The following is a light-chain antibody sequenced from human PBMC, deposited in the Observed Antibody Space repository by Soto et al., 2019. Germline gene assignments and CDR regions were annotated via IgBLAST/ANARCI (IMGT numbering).Light chain of an antibody. CDR3: MQALQSPKT. CDR1: QSLLHSNGYNY. V-gene: IGKV2-28*01. CDR2: LGS. Sequence: DIVMTQSPLSLPVTPGEPASISCRSSQSLLHSNGYNYLDWYLQKPGQSPQLLIYLGSNRASGVPGRFSGSGSGTDFTLKISRVEAEDVGVYYCMQALQSPKTFGQGTKREIK. J-gene: IGKJ2*01.